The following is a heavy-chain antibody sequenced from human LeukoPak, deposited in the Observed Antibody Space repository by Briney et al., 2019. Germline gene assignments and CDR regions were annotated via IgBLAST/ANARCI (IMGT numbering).Heavy chain of an antibody. V-gene: IGHV1-46*01. D-gene: IGHD3-9*01. J-gene: IGHJ4*02. CDR2: INPSDGST. CDR3: ARGDYDILTGWPY. Sequence: ASVKVSCKASGYTFTSYYIHLVRQAPGQGFEWMAIINPSDGSTTNSQKFQGRVTMTRDTSTSTVYMELSGLRSEDTALYYCARGDYDILTGWPYWGQGTLVTVSS. CDR1: GYTFTSYY.